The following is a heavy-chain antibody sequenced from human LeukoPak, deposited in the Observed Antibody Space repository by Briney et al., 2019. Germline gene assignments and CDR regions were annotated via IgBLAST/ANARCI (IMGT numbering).Heavy chain of an antibody. Sequence: ASVKVSCKVSGFTFADLSTHWVRQAPGKGLEWVGGFDRKNGDTIYAQRFRGRVTLTEDTSTGTAYMDLSSLSADDTAVYYCATGVYCATTTCPGYQHYYYFMDVWGKGTTVTVSS. CDR3: ATGVYCATTTCPGYQHYYYFMDV. J-gene: IGHJ6*03. D-gene: IGHD2-21*01. CDR1: GFTFADLS. CDR2: FDRKNGDT. V-gene: IGHV1-24*01.